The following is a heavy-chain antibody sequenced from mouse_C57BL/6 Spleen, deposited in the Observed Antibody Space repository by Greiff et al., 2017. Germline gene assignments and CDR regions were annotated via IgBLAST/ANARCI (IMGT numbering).Heavy chain of an antibody. J-gene: IGHJ2*01. Sequence: VQLQQSGPELVKPGASVKISCKASGYTFTDYYMNWVKQSHGKSLEWIGDINPNNGGTSYNQKFKGKATLTVDKSSSTAYMELRSLTSEDSAVYYCARGHYYGSSYYFDYWGQGTTLTVSS. V-gene: IGHV1-26*01. CDR1: GYTFTDYY. D-gene: IGHD1-1*01. CDR3: ARGHYYGSSYYFDY. CDR2: INPNNGGT.